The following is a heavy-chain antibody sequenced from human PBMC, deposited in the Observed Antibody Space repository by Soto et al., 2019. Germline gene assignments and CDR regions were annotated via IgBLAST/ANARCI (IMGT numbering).Heavy chain of an antibody. V-gene: IGHV1-46*01. Sequence: ASVKVSCKASGYTFTSYYMHWVRQAPGQGLEWMGIINPSGGSTSYAQKFQGRVTMTRDTSTSTVYMELSSLRSEDTAVYYCARDLSQLLWFGELLPHYHYYGMDVWGQGTTVTVSS. CDR3: ARDLSQLLWFGELLPHYHYYGMDV. CDR1: GYTFTSYY. J-gene: IGHJ6*02. D-gene: IGHD3-10*01. CDR2: INPSGGST.